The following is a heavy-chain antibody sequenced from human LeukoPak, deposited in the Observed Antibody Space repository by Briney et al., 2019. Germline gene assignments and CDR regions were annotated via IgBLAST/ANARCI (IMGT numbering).Heavy chain of an antibody. D-gene: IGHD3-10*01. CDR3: ARSHKLWFGELLNPFFDY. CDR1: GGSISSYY. J-gene: IGHJ4*02. V-gene: IGHV4-59*01. Sequence: SETLSLTCTVSGGSISSYYWSWIRQPPGKGLEWIGYIYYSGSTNYNPSLKSRVTISVDTSKNQFSLKLSSVTAADTAVYYCARSHKLWFGELLNPFFDYWGQGTLVTVSS. CDR2: IYYSGST.